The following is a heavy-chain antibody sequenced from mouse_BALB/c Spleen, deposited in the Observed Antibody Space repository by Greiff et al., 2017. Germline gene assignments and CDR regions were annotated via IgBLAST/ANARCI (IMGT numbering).Heavy chain of an antibody. CDR2: IYPGNVNT. D-gene: IGHD2-1*01. CDR1: GYTFTSYY. V-gene: IGHV1S56*01. CDR3: ARGNGNYPSY. Sequence: VQLQQSGPELVKPGASVRISCKASGYTFTSYYIHWVKQRPGQGLEWIGWIYPGNVNTKYNEKFKGKATLTADKSSSTAYMQLSSLTSEDSAVYFCARGNGNYPSYWGQGTLVTVAA. J-gene: IGHJ3*01.